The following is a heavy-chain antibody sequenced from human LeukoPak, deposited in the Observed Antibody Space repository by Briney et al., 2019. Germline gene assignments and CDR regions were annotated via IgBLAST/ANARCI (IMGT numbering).Heavy chain of an antibody. CDR3: ARVLVTVTTPDY. Sequence: ASVKVSCKASGYTFTGYYMHWVRQAPGQGLEWMGWINPNSGGTNYAQKLQGRVTMTTDTSTSTAYMELRSLRSDDTAVYYCARVLVTVTTPDYWGQGTLVTVSS. CDR1: GYTFTGYY. V-gene: IGHV1-2*02. J-gene: IGHJ4*02. D-gene: IGHD4-11*01. CDR2: INPNSGGT.